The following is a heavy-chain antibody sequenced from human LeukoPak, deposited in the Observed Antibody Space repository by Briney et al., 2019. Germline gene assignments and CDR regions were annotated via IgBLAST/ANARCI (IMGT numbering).Heavy chain of an antibody. J-gene: IGHJ6*02. CDR2: ISYDGSNK. CDR3: AKTHHTNYSSSWYGDYYYGMDV. Sequence: GGSLRLSCAASGFTFSSYGMHWVRQAPGKGLEWVAVISYDGSNKYYADSVKGRFTISRDNSKNTLYLQMNSLRAEDTAVYYCAKTHHTNYSSSWYGDYYYGMDVWGQGTTVTVSS. D-gene: IGHD6-13*01. V-gene: IGHV3-30*18. CDR1: GFTFSSYG.